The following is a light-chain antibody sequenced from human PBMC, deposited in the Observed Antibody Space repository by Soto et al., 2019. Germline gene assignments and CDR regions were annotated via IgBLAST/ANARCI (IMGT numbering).Light chain of an antibody. V-gene: IGKV3D-11*02. Sequence: FLTQSPSTLSLSPGERATLSCRASQSIHTSLAWYQQKPGQTPRLVVYDSTLRANGVPDRFGGSRSGTEFTLTINNLEHEDFAVYYCQQRSVWHPITFGQGTRLEIK. CDR2: DST. CDR3: QQRSVWHPIT. CDR1: QSIHTS. J-gene: IGKJ5*01.